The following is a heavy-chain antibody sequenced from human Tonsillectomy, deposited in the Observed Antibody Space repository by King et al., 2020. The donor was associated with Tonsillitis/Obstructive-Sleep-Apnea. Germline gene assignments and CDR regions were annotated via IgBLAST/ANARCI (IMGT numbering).Heavy chain of an antibody. V-gene: IGHV4-59*01. Sequence: MQLQESGPGLVKPSETLSLTCTVSGGSISSYYWSWIRQPPGKGLEWIGFIYYSGSTNYNPSLKHRVTISLDTSKNQVSLKLSSVTAADTAVYYCARDASRSYYERHFDYWGQGTLVTVSS. CDR3: ARDASRSYYERHFDY. J-gene: IGHJ4*02. CDR1: GGSISSYY. CDR2: IYYSGST. D-gene: IGHD1-26*01.